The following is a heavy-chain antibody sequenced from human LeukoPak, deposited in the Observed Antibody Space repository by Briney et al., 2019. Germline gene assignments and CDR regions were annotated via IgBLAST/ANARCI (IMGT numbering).Heavy chain of an antibody. Sequence: SETLSLTCTVSGASISSSSSYWGWIRQPPGKGLEWLGNIYSRGNTYYKPSLRSRVTISIDTSKNQFSLRLTSVTAADTALYYCARRDGDIWGQGTMVTVSS. D-gene: IGHD5-24*01. CDR1: GASISSSSSY. CDR2: IYSRGNT. J-gene: IGHJ3*02. V-gene: IGHV4-39*07. CDR3: ARRDGDI.